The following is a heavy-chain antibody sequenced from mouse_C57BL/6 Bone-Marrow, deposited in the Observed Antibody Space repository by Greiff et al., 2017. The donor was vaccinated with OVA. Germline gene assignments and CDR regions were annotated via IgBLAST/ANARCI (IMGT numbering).Heavy chain of an antibody. CDR1: GFTFSSYG. Sequence: EVKLVESGGDLVKPGGSLKLSCAASGFTFSSYGMSWVRQTPDKRLEWVATISSGGSYTYYPDSVKGRFTISRDNAKNTLYLQMSSLKSEDTAMYYCARHPYYAYFDDWGQGTTLTVSS. J-gene: IGHJ2*01. CDR3: ARHPYYAYFDD. D-gene: IGHD2-10*01. CDR2: ISSGGSYT. V-gene: IGHV5-6*01.